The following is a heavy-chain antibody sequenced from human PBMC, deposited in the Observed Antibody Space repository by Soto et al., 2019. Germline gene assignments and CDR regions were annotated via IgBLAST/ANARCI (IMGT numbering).Heavy chain of an antibody. CDR3: ARQIRGYCSSTSCYGGGLDY. CDR2: IYYSGST. D-gene: IGHD2-2*01. J-gene: IGHJ4*02. V-gene: IGHV4-39*01. Sequence: PSETLSLTCTVSGGSISSSSYYWGWIRQPPGKGLEWIGSIYYSGSTYYNPSLKSRVTISVDTSKNQFSLKLSSVTAADTAVYYCARQIRGYCSSTSCYGGGLDYWGQGTLVTVS. CDR1: GGSISSSSYY.